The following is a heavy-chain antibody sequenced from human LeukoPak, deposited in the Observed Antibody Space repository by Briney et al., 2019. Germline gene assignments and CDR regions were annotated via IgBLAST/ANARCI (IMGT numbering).Heavy chain of an antibody. CDR2: IYYSGST. CDR1: GGSISSYY. CDR3: ARGGGIATRGFDY. Sequence: SETLSLTCTVSGGSISSYYWSWIRQPPGKGLEWIGYIYYSGSTNYNPSLKSRVTISVDTSKNQFSLKLSSVTAADTAVYYCARGGGIATRGFDYWGQGTLVTVSS. D-gene: IGHD6-13*01. V-gene: IGHV4-59*01. J-gene: IGHJ4*02.